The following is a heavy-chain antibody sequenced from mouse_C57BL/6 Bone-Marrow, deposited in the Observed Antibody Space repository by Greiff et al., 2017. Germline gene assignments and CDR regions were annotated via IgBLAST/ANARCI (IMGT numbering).Heavy chain of an antibody. CDR3: ARSKGYDYGSSADY. D-gene: IGHD1-1*01. Sequence: QVQLQQSGAELARPGASVKLSCKASGYTFTSYGISWVKQRTGQGLEWIGEIYPRSGNTYYNEKFKGKATLTADKSSSTAYMVLRSLTSEDSAVYFCARSKGYDYGSSADYWGQGTTLTVSS. CDR1: GYTFTSYG. V-gene: IGHV1-81*01. J-gene: IGHJ2*01. CDR2: IYPRSGNT.